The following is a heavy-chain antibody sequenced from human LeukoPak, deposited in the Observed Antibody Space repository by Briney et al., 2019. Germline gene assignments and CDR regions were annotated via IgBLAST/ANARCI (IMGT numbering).Heavy chain of an antibody. V-gene: IGHV3-30*18. Sequence: GGSLRLSCAASGFTFSSYAMRWVRQAPGKGLEWVAVISYDGSNKYYADSVKGRFTISRDNSKNTLYLQMNSLRAEDTAVYYCAKTQGITFGGVIVWGQGTLVTVSS. J-gene: IGHJ4*02. CDR3: AKTQGITFGGVIV. CDR2: ISYDGSNK. CDR1: GFTFSSYA. D-gene: IGHD3-16*02.